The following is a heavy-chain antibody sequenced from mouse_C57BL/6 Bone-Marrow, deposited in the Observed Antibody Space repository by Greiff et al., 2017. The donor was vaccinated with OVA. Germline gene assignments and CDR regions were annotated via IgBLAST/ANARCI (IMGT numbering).Heavy chain of an antibody. Sequence: EVQLMESGEGLVKPGGSLKLSCAASGFTFSSYAMSWVRQTPEKRLEWVAYISSGGDYIYYADTVKGRFTISRDNARNTLYLQMSSLKSEDTAMYYCTRDDYDGEDYFDYWGQGTTLTVSS. J-gene: IGHJ2*01. V-gene: IGHV5-9-1*02. CDR2: ISSGGDYI. CDR3: TRDDYDGEDYFDY. CDR1: GFTFSSYA. D-gene: IGHD2-4*01.